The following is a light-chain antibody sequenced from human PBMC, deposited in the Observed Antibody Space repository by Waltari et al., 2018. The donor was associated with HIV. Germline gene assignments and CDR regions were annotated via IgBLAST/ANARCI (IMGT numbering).Light chain of an antibody. J-gene: IGLJ1*01. CDR3: CSYAGSYTYV. V-gene: IGLV2-11*01. CDR1: SSDVGGYNY. Sequence: QSALTQPRSVSGSPGQSVTISCTGTSSDVGGYNYVPWYQQPPGKAPKLTIFDVSKRPSGVPDRFSGSRSGNTASLTISVLQAEDEADYYCCSYAGSYTYVFGTGTKVTVL. CDR2: DVS.